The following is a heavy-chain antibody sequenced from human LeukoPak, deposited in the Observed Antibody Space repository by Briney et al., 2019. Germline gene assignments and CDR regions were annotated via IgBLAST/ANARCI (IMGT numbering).Heavy chain of an antibody. V-gene: IGHV3-23*01. CDR3: AKEGLRNWFDP. D-gene: IGHD4/OR15-4a*01. J-gene: IGHJ5*02. CDR1: GFTFSNYA. Sequence: GGSLRLSCTASGFTFSNYAMSWVRQAPGKGLEWVSTISGSDGSTYYADSVKGRFTISRDNSKNTLYLQMNSLRAEDTAVYYCAKEGLRNWFDPWGQGTLVTVSS. CDR2: ISGSDGST.